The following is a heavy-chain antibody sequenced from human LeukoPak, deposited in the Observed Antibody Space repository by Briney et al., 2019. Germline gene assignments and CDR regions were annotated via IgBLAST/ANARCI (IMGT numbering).Heavy chain of an antibody. V-gene: IGHV6-1*01. CDR3: TKATPGPSYYYGMDL. J-gene: IGHJ6*04. Sequence: SQTLSLTCAISGDSVSSNSAAWNWLRQSPSRGLEWLGRTYYRSKWYNDYAVSVKSRIPINPDTSKNQFSLQLNSVSPEDTAVYYCTKATPGPSYYYGMDLWGKGTTVTVSS. CDR1: GDSVSSNSAA. CDR2: TYYRSKWYN.